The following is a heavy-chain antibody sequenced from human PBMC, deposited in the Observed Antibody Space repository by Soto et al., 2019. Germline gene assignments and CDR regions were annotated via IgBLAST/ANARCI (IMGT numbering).Heavy chain of an antibody. V-gene: IGHV3-23*01. Sequence: GGSLRLSWAGSGLTFSSYAMSWVRQAPGKGLEWVSAISGSGGSTYYADSVKGRLTISRDNSKNTLYLQMNSLRAEDTAVYYCAKHPPIVRGSTLRYYFAYWGKGPLVTVSS. CDR2: ISGSGGST. CDR1: GLTFSSYA. J-gene: IGHJ4*02. D-gene: IGHD3-10*01. CDR3: AKHPPIVRGSTLRYYFAY.